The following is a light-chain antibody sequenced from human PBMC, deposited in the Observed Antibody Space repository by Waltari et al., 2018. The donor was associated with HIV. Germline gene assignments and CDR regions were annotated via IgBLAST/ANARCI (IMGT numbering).Light chain of an antibody. CDR3: QQRSHWPPGFP. Sequence: DIVLTQSPATLSLSPGERATLSCRASQSIGNYLAWYQLKPGQPHRVLIYDASTRATGIPARFSGSGSGTDFTLTISSLEPEDFAVYYCQQRSHWPPGFPFGHGTKVDI. CDR2: DAS. V-gene: IGKV3-11*01. J-gene: IGKJ3*01. CDR1: QSIGNY.